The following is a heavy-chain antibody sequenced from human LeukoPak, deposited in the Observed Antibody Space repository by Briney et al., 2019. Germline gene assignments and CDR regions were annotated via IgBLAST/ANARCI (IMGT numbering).Heavy chain of an antibody. Sequence: PSETLSLTCTVSGGSISSGSYYWRWIRQPAGKGLEWIGRIYTSGSTNYNPSLKSRVTISVDTSKNQFSLKLSSVTAADTAVYYCARALPPGIVVVITYGFFDYWGQGTLVTVSS. D-gene: IGHD3-22*01. V-gene: IGHV4-61*02. CDR3: ARALPPGIVVVITYGFFDY. CDR1: GGSISSGSYY. J-gene: IGHJ4*02. CDR2: IYTSGST.